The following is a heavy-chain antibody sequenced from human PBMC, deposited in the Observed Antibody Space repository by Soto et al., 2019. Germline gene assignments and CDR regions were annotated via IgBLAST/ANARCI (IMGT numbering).Heavy chain of an antibody. Sequence: PGGSLRLSCAASGFSFSYSWMTWVRQAPGKGLEWVADIKQDGSDRYYLDSVKGRFTISRDNAENSLYLQMNSLTVDDTAVYYCMRDVISGTAWGQGTLVTVSS. J-gene: IGHJ4*02. CDR3: MRDVISGTA. CDR1: GFSFSYSW. CDR2: IKQDGSDR. V-gene: IGHV3-7*01. D-gene: IGHD1-7*01.